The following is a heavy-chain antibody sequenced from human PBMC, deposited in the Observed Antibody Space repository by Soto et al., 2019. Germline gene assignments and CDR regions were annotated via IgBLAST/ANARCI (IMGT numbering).Heavy chain of an antibody. V-gene: IGHV1-69*02. CDR1: GATFSIYT. Sequence: SVKVSCKASGATFSIYTISWVRQAPGQGLEWMGRIIPILGIANYAQKFQGRVTITADKSTSTAYMELSSLRSEDTAVYYCARGTSGGDDGTFDYWGQGTLVPVSS. D-gene: IGHD1-1*01. J-gene: IGHJ4*02. CDR3: ARGTSGGDDGTFDY. CDR2: IIPILGIA.